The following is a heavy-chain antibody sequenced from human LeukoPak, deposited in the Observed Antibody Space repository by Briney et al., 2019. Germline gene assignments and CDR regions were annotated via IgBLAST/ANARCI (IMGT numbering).Heavy chain of an antibody. CDR3: ATGYSSDWGGGNVY. D-gene: IGHD6-19*01. Sequence: QPGGSLRLSCVASGFTFSNYWMHWVRQAPGKGLVWVSRLNGDESSTDYADSVKGRFTISRDNAKNTLYLQMNSLRAEDTAVYYCATGYSSDWGGGNVYWGQGTLVTVSS. V-gene: IGHV3-74*01. J-gene: IGHJ4*02. CDR2: LNGDESST. CDR1: GFTFSNYW.